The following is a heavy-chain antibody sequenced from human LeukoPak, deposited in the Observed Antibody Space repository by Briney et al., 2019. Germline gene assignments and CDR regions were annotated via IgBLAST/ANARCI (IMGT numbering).Heavy chain of an antibody. V-gene: IGHV3-33*01. CDR2: IWYDGTRE. D-gene: IGHD1-26*01. J-gene: IGHJ4*02. Sequence: GGSLRLSCVASGFTSSSHGMHWVRQAPGKGLEWVALIWYDGTRENYADSVKGRFTISRDLSKNTLNLQMNSLRVDDTAVFYCARDLSFGSLDFRGQGTLVTVSS. CDR1: GFTSSSHG. CDR3: ARDLSFGSLDF.